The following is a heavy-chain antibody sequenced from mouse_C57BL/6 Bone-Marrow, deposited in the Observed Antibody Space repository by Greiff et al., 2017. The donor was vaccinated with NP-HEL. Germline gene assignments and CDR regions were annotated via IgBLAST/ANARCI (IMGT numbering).Heavy chain of an antibody. CDR1: GYTFTSYW. D-gene: IGHD1-1*01. J-gene: IGHJ4*01. CDR2: IHPNSGST. Sequence: VQLQQPGAELVKPGASVKLSCKASGYTFTSYWMHWVKQRPGQGLEWIGMIHPNSGSTNYNEKFKSKATLTVDKSSSTAYMQLSSLTSEDSAVYYCASDYDSSYYTAIDHTSQGTPVTVSP. CDR3: ASDYDSSYYTAIDH. V-gene: IGHV1-64*01.